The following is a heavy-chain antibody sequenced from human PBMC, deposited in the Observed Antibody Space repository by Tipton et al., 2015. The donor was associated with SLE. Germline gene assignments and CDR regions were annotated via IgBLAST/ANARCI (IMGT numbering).Heavy chain of an antibody. CDR3: ARDRGWQLDYFDH. CDR2: INSLLTTI. CDR1: GGSISSDDYY. J-gene: IGHJ4*02. D-gene: IGHD4-23*01. Sequence: LSLTCTVSGGSISSDDYYMSWIRQAPGKGLEWISSINSLLTTIEYADSVKGRFTISRDNAKNSVYLQMNSLRAEDTAVYYCARDRGWQLDYFDHWGQGTLVTVSS. V-gene: IGHV3-11*01.